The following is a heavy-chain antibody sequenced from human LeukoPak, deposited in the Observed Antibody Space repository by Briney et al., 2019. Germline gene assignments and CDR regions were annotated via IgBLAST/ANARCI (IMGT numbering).Heavy chain of an antibody. Sequence: SETLSLTCTVSGGSISSSSYYWGWIRQPPGKGLEWIGSIYYSGSTYYNPSLKSRVTISVDTSKNQFSLKLSSVTAADTAVYYCARGRRDGYTLYYMDVWGKGTTVTVSS. CDR3: ARGRRDGYTLYYMDV. D-gene: IGHD5-24*01. CDR1: GGSISSSSYY. V-gene: IGHV4-39*07. J-gene: IGHJ6*03. CDR2: IYYSGST.